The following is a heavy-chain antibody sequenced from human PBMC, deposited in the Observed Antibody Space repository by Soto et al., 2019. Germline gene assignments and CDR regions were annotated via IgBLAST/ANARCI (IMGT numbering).Heavy chain of an antibody. D-gene: IGHD1-7*01. CDR3: AGASNFNYAFEY. V-gene: IGHV3-53*01. CDR1: GFTVKGNY. J-gene: IGHJ4*02. CDR2: TFSGGMT. Sequence: GSLRLSCAPSGFTVKGNYVGWARQASGKEVEWVSITFSGGMTYYADSVKGRFTISKDISKNTLSLQMNSLRADDTAVYFCAGASNFNYAFEYWGLGTPVTVSS.